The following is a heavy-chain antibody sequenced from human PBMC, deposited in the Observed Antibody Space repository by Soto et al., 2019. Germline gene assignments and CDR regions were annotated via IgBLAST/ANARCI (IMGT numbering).Heavy chain of an antibody. D-gene: IGHD4-17*01. Sequence: QVQLQESGPGLVKPSETLSLTCTVSSGSISTYYWSWIRQPPGKGLEWIGYVYYSGYTNYHPSLKSRVSISVDTSKNQFSLKLTSVTAADTSVYYCARGLYGDYSLEASEIWGQGTMVTVSS. V-gene: IGHV4-59*01. CDR1: SGSISTYY. CDR3: ARGLYGDYSLEASEI. J-gene: IGHJ3*02. CDR2: VYYSGYT.